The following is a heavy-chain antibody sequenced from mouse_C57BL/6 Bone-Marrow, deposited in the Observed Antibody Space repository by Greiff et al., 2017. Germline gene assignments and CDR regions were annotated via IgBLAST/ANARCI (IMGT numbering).Heavy chain of an antibody. CDR2: ISSGGSYT. CDR1: GFTFSSYG. CDR3: ARHVTSPLYYFDY. D-gene: IGHD2-12*01. Sequence: VQLQQSGGDLVKPGGSLKLSCAASGFTFSSYGMCWVRQTPDKRLEWVATISSGGSYTYYPDSVKGRFTISSDNAKNTLYLQMSSLKSEDTAMYYCARHVTSPLYYFDYWGQGTTLTVSS. J-gene: IGHJ2*01. V-gene: IGHV5-6*01.